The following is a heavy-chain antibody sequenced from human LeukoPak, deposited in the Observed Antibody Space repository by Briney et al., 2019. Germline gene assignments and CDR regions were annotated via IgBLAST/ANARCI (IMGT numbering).Heavy chain of an antibody. Sequence: GGSLRLSCAASGFTVSSNYMSWVRQAPGKGLEWVSYISSSGSTIYYADSVKGRFTISRDNAKNSLYLQMNSLRAEDTAVYYCARERSDFWSGYYYYYGMDVWGQGTTVTVSS. CDR2: ISSSGSTI. CDR3: ARERSDFWSGYYYYYGMDV. CDR1: GFTVSSNY. D-gene: IGHD3-3*01. V-gene: IGHV3-11*04. J-gene: IGHJ6*02.